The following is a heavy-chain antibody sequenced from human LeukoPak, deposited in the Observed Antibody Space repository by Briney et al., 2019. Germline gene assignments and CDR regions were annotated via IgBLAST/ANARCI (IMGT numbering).Heavy chain of an antibody. CDR3: AKSGGYDSSGYYPDYYYYYMDV. CDR2: ISGSVGST. CDR1: VFTFSSYA. V-gene: IGHV3-23*01. J-gene: IGHJ6*03. Sequence: GGSPRLSCAAPVFTFSSYAMSWVRQAPGKGLEWVSAISGSVGSTYYADSVKGRFTISRDTSKNTLYLQMNSLRAEDTAVYYCAKSGGYDSSGYYPDYYYYYMDVWGKGTTVTVSS. D-gene: IGHD3-22*01.